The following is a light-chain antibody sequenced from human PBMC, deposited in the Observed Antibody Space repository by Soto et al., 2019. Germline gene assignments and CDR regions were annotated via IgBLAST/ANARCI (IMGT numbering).Light chain of an antibody. CDR2: GAS. J-gene: IGKJ5*01. CDR3: QQYNKWPLIT. CDR1: QSISIG. Sequence: IVLTQSPGTLSLSPGERATLSCRASQSISIGLAWYRQKPGQAPRLLIYGASTRASGTPARFSGSGSGTEFTLTISSLQSEDFALYYCQQYNKWPLITFGQGTRLEIK. V-gene: IGKV3D-15*01.